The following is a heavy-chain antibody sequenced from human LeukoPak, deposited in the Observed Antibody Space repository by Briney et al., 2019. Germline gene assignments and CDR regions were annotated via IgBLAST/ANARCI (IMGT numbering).Heavy chain of an antibody. CDR3: ARDVGYCSSTSCYNWFDP. V-gene: IGHV4-4*07. D-gene: IGHD2-2*01. Sequence: SETLSLTCTVSGGSISSYYWSWIRQPAGKGLEWIGRIYTSGSTNYNPSLKSRVTMSVETSKNQFSLKLSSVTAADTAVYYCARDVGYCSSTSCYNWFDPWGQGTLVTVSS. CDR1: GGSISSYY. CDR2: IYTSGST. J-gene: IGHJ5*02.